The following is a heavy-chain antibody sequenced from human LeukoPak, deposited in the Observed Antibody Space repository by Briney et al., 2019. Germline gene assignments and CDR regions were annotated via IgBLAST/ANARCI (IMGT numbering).Heavy chain of an antibody. CDR1: GVSISSSNSY. Sequence: SETLSLTCTVSGVSISSSNSYWGWIRQPPGKGLEWIGSIYYSGNTYYNASLKSQVSISIDTSKNQFSLRLTSVTAADTAVYYCARQTGSGLVILPGGQGTLVTVSS. CDR2: IYYSGNT. V-gene: IGHV4-39*01. D-gene: IGHD3/OR15-3a*01. J-gene: IGHJ4*02. CDR3: ARQTGSGLVILP.